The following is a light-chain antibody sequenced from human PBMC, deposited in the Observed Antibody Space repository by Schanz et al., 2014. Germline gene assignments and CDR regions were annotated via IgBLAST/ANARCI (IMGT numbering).Light chain of an antibody. CDR1: QSVSSSY. V-gene: IGKV3-20*01. Sequence: EVVLTQSPGTLSLSPGERATLSCRASQSVSSSYLAWYQQKPGQAPRLLIYGASSRATGISDRFSGSGSRTDFTLTSSRLEPEDFAVYYCQQYGSSPRAFGGGTKVEIK. CDR2: GAS. CDR3: QQYGSSPRA. J-gene: IGKJ4*01.